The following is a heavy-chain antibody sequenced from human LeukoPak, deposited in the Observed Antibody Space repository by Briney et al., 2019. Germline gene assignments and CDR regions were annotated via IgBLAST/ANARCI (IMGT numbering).Heavy chain of an antibody. CDR2: ISGSGGST. CDR1: GFTFSSYA. J-gene: IGHJ3*02. CDR3: AKDRRVLRFLEWFLGAFDI. D-gene: IGHD3-3*01. Sequence: HPGGSLRLSCAASGFTFSSYAMSWVRQAPGKGLEWVSAISGSGGSTYYADSVKGRFTISRDNSKNTLYLQMNSLRAEDTAVYYCAKDRRVLRFLEWFLGAFDIWGQGTMVTVSS. V-gene: IGHV3-23*01.